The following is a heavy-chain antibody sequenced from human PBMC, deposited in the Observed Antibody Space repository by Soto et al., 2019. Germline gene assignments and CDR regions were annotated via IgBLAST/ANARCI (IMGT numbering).Heavy chain of an antibody. CDR1: GFTLSSYG. Sequence: PGGSLRLSCAASGFTLSSYGMHWVRQAPGKGLEWVAVIWYDGSNKYYADSVKGRFTISRDNSKNTLYLQMNSLRAEDTAVYYCARTYYYDSSGYYPFDYWGQGTLVTASS. V-gene: IGHV3-33*01. J-gene: IGHJ4*02. D-gene: IGHD3-22*01. CDR3: ARTYYYDSSGYYPFDY. CDR2: IWYDGSNK.